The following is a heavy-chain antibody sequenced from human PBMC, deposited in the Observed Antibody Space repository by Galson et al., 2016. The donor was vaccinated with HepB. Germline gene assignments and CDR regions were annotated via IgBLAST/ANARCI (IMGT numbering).Heavy chain of an antibody. V-gene: IGHV3-11*01. Sequence: SLRLSCAASGFAFRDYYMSWIRQAPGKGLEWLSYISNNGDTIYYADSVKGRFTISRDNGKNSLSLQIARLRAEDTAVYCCPREEGRMSVYDNRGPLFDLWGPGTLVTASS. J-gene: IGHJ4*02. CDR2: ISNNGDTI. CDR1: GFAFRDYY. D-gene: IGHD4-23*01. CDR3: PREEGRMSVYDNRGPLFDL.